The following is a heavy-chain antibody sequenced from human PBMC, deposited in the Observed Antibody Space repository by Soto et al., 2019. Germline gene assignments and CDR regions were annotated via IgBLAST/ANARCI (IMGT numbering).Heavy chain of an antibody. CDR1: GFTFSSYG. CDR2: ISYDGSNK. D-gene: IGHD2-2*01. J-gene: IGHJ6*02. V-gene: IGHV3-30*03. CDR3: ARWVPAVMGGMDV. Sequence: QVQLVESGGGVVQPGRSLRLSCAASGFTFSSYGMHWVRQAPGKGLEWVAVISYDGSNKYYADSVKGRFTISRDNSKNTLYLQMNSLRAEDTAVYYCARWVPAVMGGMDVWGQGTTVTVSS.